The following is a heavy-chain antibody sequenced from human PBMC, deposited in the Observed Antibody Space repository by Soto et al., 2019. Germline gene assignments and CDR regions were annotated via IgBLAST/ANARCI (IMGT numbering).Heavy chain of an antibody. CDR1: GGSISSYY. CDR3: ARFTYYDFWSGYYIPDY. D-gene: IGHD3-3*01. Sequence: SETLSLTCTVSGGSISSYYWSWIRQPPGKGLEWIGYIYYSGSTNYNPSLKSRVTISVDTSKNQFSLKLSSVTAADTAVYYCARFTYYDFWSGYYIPDYWAQGTLVTVSS. CDR2: IYYSGST. V-gene: IGHV4-59*01. J-gene: IGHJ4*02.